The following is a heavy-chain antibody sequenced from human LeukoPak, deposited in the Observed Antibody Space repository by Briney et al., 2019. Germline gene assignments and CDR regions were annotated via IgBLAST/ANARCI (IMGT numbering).Heavy chain of an antibody. Sequence: PGGSLRLSCAASGFTVSSKYMSWVRRPPGTGLEWVSVIYSDGNTYYADSVKGRFTISRDNSKNTEYLQMNSLRAEDTAVYYCAKDARRTFGLSSGLYRGSYYFDYWGQGTLVTVSS. J-gene: IGHJ4*02. CDR2: IYSDGNT. CDR3: AKDARRTFGLSSGLYRGSYYFDY. V-gene: IGHV3-66*01. D-gene: IGHD6-19*01. CDR1: GFTVSSKY.